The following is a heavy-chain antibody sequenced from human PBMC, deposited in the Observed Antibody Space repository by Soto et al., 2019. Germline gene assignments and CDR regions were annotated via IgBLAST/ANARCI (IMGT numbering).Heavy chain of an antibody. CDR2: ISYDGSNK. CDR3: ARAQMVYAIGYFDY. J-gene: IGHJ4*02. Sequence: QVQLVESGGGVVQPGRSLRLSCAASGFTFSSYARHWVRQAPGKGLEWVAVISYDGSNKYYADSVKGRFTISRDNSKNPLYLQTNSLRTEDTAVYYCARAQMVYAIGYFDYWGQRTLVIVSS. D-gene: IGHD2-8*01. CDR1: GFTFSSYA. V-gene: IGHV3-30-3*01.